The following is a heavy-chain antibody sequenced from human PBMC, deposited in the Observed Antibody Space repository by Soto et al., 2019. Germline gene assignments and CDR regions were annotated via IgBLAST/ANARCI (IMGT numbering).Heavy chain of an antibody. J-gene: IGHJ1*01. CDR3: ASSSSWYAGEYIQH. D-gene: IGHD6-13*01. V-gene: IGHV3-66*01. Sequence: EVQLVESGGGLVQPGGSLRLSCAASGFTVSSNYMRWVRQAPGKGLEWVSVIYRGGSTYYAASVKGRFTISRDNSKNTLYLQMNRLRAEDTAVYYCASSSSWYAGEYIQHWGQGTLVTVSS. CDR2: IYRGGST. CDR1: GFTVSSNY.